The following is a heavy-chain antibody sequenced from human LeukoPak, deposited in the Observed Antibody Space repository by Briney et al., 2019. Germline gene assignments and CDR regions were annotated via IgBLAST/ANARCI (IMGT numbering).Heavy chain of an antibody. J-gene: IGHJ4*02. CDR1: GFSFSSYN. CDR3: ARNRWFGAFLFDY. CDR2: ISSSSNTI. Sequence: GGSLRLSCAASGFSFSSYNMNWVRQAPGKGLEWVSYISSSSNTIYYADSVKGRFTISRDNANNSLYLQMNSLRDEDTAVYYCARNRWFGAFLFDYWGQGTLVTVSS. D-gene: IGHD3-10*01. V-gene: IGHV3-48*02.